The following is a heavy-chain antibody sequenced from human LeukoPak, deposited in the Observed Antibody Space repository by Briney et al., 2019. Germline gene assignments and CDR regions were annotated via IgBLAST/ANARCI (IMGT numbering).Heavy chain of an antibody. D-gene: IGHD3-9*01. CDR2: ISAYNGNT. V-gene: IGHV1-18*01. CDR1: GYTFTSYD. CDR3: ARPRYPNAFDI. J-gene: IGHJ3*02. Sequence: ASVKVSCKASGYTFTSYDISWVRQAPGQGLEWMGWISAYNGNTNYAQKLQGRVTMSTDASTNTAYMELRSLRSDDTAVYYCARPRYPNAFDIWGQGTMVTVSS.